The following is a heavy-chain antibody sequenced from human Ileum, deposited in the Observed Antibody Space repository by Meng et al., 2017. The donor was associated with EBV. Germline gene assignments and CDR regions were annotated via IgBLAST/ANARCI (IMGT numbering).Heavy chain of an antibody. J-gene: IGHJ4*02. V-gene: IGHV4-4*02. CDR2: ISQSGST. CDR1: GGSITNNNW. CDR3: AKRTGDRGDYFDY. D-gene: IGHD7-27*01. Sequence: QLQESGLRRVKPSRTLTLTLAVSGGSITNNNWSWVRQPPGQGLEWIGEISQSGSTYYNPSLKSRVTISGDKSKNNFSLRLSSVTAADTAVYYCAKRTGDRGDYFDYWGQGALVTVS.